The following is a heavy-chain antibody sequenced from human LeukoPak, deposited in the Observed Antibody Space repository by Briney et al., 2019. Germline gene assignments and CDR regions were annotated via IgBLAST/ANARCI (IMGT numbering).Heavy chain of an antibody. J-gene: IGHJ4*02. D-gene: IGHD6-19*01. V-gene: IGHV4-59*01. CDR2: IYYSGST. CDR1: GGSISSYY. CDR3: ARGGSSGWLDY. Sequence: SETLSLTCTVSGGSISSYYWSWIRQPPGKGLEWIGFIYYSGSTNYNPSLKSRVTISIDTSKNHFSLKLSSVTAADTAVYYCARGGSSGWLDYWGQGTLVTVSS.